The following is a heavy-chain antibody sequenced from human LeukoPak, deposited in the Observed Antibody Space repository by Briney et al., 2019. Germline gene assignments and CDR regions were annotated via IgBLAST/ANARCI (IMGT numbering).Heavy chain of an antibody. Sequence: SGGSLRLSCAASGFTFSSYSMNWVRQAPGKGLEGVSIISSGSSAIFSADALKGRFTISRDDAKNLLYLDMNSLRAEDTAVYYCARGHTAVTRHFDFWGQGTLVTVSS. CDR2: ISSGSSAI. CDR1: GFTFSSYS. D-gene: IGHD4-17*01. CDR3: ARGHTAVTRHFDF. V-gene: IGHV3-21*01. J-gene: IGHJ4*02.